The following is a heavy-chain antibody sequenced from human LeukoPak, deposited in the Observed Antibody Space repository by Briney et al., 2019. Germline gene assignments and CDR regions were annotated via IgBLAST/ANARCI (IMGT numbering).Heavy chain of an antibody. CDR2: INHSGST. V-gene: IGHV4-34*01. J-gene: IGHJ4*02. D-gene: IGHD6-19*01. Sequence: PSETLSLTCAVYGGSFSGYYWSWIRQPPGKGLEWIGVINHSGSTNYNPSLKSRVTISVGTSKNQFSLKLSSVTAADTAVYYCAGGIAVAGFGYWGQGTLVTVSS. CDR1: GGSFSGYY. CDR3: AGGIAVAGFGY.